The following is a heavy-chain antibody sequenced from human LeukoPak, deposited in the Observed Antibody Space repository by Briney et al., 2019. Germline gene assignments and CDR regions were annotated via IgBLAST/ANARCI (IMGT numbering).Heavy chain of an antibody. CDR3: ARNPVAGFDY. D-gene: IGHD2-15*01. J-gene: IGHJ4*02. V-gene: IGHV1-69*05. CDR2: IIPIFGTA. CDR1: GGTFSSYA. Sequence: SVKVSCKASGGTFSSYAISWVRQAPGQGLEWMGGIIPIFGTANYAQKLQGRVTMTTDTSTSTAYMELRSLRSDDTAVYYCARNPVAGFDYWGQGTLVTVSS.